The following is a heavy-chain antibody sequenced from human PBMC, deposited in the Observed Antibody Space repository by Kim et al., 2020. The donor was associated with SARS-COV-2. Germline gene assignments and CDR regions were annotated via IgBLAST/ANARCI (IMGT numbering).Heavy chain of an antibody. Sequence: GESLKISCKGSGYSFTTYWFGWVRQMPGKGLEWLGIINPVNPDTSTTRSFQGQATISADRSISTAYLQGSSLKASDTAMYYCASHGYSSGSYYGMDVWGQGTTVTVSS. CDR1: GYSFTTYW. D-gene: IGHD6-19*01. CDR3: ASHGYSSGSYYGMDV. V-gene: IGHV5-51*01. CDR2: INPVNPDT. J-gene: IGHJ6*02.